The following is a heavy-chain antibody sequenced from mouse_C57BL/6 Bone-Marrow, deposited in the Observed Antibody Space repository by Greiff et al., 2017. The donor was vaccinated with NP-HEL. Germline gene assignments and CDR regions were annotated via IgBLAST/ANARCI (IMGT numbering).Heavy chain of an antibody. CDR2: IRNKANGYTT. Sequence: EVQGVESGGGLVQPGGSLSLSCAASGFTFTDYYMSWVRQPPGKALEWLGFIRNKANGYTTEYSASVKGRFTISRDTSQSILDLQMNALRAEDSAAYYCARLQYYYGSIDYAMDYWGQGTSVTVSS. CDR1: GFTFTDYY. V-gene: IGHV7-3*01. D-gene: IGHD1-1*01. J-gene: IGHJ4*01. CDR3: ARLQYYYGSIDYAMDY.